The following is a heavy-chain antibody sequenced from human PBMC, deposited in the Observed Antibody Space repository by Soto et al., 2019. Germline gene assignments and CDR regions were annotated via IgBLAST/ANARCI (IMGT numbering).Heavy chain of an antibody. Sequence: SETLSLTCAVYGGSFSGHYWSWIRQPPGKGLEWIGEINHSENTSHNPSLKSRVTISKDTPKNQCSLKLSSLTAADTAVYYCARGNVPDWRWGYFDYWGQG. CDR3: ARGNVPDWRWGYFDY. J-gene: IGHJ4*02. D-gene: IGHD1-1*01. CDR2: INHSENT. CDR1: GGSFSGHY. V-gene: IGHV4-34*01.